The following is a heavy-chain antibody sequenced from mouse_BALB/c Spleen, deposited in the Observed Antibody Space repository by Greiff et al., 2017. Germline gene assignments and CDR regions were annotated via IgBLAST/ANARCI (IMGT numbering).Heavy chain of an antibody. CDR1: GYSFTSGY. V-gene: IGHV3-8*02. CDR3: ARGDSAWFGN. CDR2: ISYSGST. Sequence: EVKLQESGPSLVQPSQTLSLTCSVTGYSFTSGYWNWIRKCPGNKLEYMGYISYSGSTYYNPSLKSRLSITRDTSRNQNYLQLNSVTTEDTATYYLARGDSAWFGNWGQGTLVTVSA. J-gene: IGHJ3*01.